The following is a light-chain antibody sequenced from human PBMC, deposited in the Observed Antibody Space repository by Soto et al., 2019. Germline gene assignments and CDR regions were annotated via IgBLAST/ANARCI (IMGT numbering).Light chain of an antibody. CDR1: QSVTDNY. J-gene: IGKJ1*01. CDR3: QQYGSSPT. CDR2: GAS. Sequence: EIIMTQSPATLSLSPGERAILSCRASQSVTDNYLAWYQQKPGQAPRLVISGASSRTSGIPDRFSASGSGTDFTLTISRLEPEDFAVHYCQQYGSSPTFGQGTKVDIK. V-gene: IGKV3-20*01.